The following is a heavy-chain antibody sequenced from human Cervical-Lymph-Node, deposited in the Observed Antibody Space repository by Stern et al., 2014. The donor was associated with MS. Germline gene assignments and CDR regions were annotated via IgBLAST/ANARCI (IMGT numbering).Heavy chain of an antibody. CDR1: GFSLSTSGMC. V-gene: IGHV2-70*01. CDR3: ARTRVGGGHYFDY. Sequence: QDTLRESGPALVKPTQTLTLTCTFSGFSLSTSGMCVSWIRQPPGKDLERLALIDWDDDKYYSTSLKNRLTNSKDHITNTVDIKLTNMDPVDTATYYCARTRVGGGHYFDYCGQGTLVTVSS. J-gene: IGHJ4*02. CDR2: IDWDDDK. D-gene: IGHD3-16*01.